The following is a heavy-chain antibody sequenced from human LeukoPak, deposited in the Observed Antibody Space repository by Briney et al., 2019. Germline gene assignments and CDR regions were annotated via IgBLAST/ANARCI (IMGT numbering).Heavy chain of an antibody. CDR1: GFTFSSYE. CDR3: ARGPDIVVVTAIGEKFDY. Sequence: GGSLRLSCAASGFTFSSYEMNWVRQAPGKGLEWVSYISSSGSTIYYADSVKGRFTISRDNAKNSLYLQMNSLRAEDTAVYYCARGPDIVVVTAIGEKFDYWGQGTLVTVSS. J-gene: IGHJ4*02. D-gene: IGHD2-21*02. V-gene: IGHV3-48*03. CDR2: ISSSGSTI.